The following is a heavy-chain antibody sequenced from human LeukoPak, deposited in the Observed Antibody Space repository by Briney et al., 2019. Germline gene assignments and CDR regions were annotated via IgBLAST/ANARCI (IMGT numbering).Heavy chain of an antibody. CDR2: IVVGSANT. CDR3: AAFDAGDCGGDCPYFSFP. Sequence: GTSVKVSCKASGFTFASSAVQWVRQARGQRLERIGWIVVGSANTNYAQKFQERVTITRDMSTGTAYMELSSLRSEDTAVYYCAAFDAGDCGGDCPYFSFPWGQGTLVTVSS. D-gene: IGHD2-21*02. CDR1: GFTFASSA. J-gene: IGHJ5*02. V-gene: IGHV1-58*01.